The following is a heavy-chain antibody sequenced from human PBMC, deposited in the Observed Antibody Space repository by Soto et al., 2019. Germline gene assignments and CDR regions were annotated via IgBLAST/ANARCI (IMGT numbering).Heavy chain of an antibody. CDR1: GFPFSSYG. D-gene: IGHD2-15*01. CDR2: ISYDGSNK. CDR3: AGGQYYFDY. Sequence: QVQLVESGGGVVQPGRSLRLSCAASGFPFSSYGMHWVRQAPGKGLEWVAHISYDGSNKHYTDSVKGRFTISGDNSKNMLYLQISSLRAEDTAVYYCAGGQYYFDYCGQGTRVSVSS. J-gene: IGHJ4*02. V-gene: IGHV3-30*03.